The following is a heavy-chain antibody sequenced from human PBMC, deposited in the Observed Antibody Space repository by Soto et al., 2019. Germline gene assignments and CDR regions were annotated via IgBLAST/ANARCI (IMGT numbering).Heavy chain of an antibody. CDR3: AIYRNQVLVGEGYYYYYMDV. D-gene: IGHD2-15*01. CDR2: IYPVDSDT. CDR1: GYSFTSYC. J-gene: IGHJ6*03. Sequence: EVQLVQSGAEVKKPGESLKISCKGSGYSFTSYCIGWVRQMPGKGLEWMWIIYPVDSDTRYSPSFQGQVTISADKSISIAYRQWSSLTASDTAMYYCAIYRNQVLVGEGYYYYYMDVWGKGTTVTVSS. V-gene: IGHV5-51*03.